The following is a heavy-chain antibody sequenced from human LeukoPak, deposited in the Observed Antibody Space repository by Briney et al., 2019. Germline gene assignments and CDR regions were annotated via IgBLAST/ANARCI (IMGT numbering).Heavy chain of an antibody. CDR2: IIPIFGTA. Sequence: SVKVSRKASVGTFSSYAISWVRQAPGQRLEWVGGIIPIFGTANYAQKFQGRVTITADESTSTAYMELSSLRSEDTAVYYCARGVIAAAGTRYYYYYYGMDVWGKGTTVTVSS. CDR3: ARGVIAAAGTRYYYYYYGMDV. D-gene: IGHD6-13*01. V-gene: IGHV1-69*01. CDR1: VGTFSSYA. J-gene: IGHJ6*04.